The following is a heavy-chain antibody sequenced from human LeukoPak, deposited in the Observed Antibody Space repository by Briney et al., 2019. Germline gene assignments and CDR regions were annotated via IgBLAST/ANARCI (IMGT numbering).Heavy chain of an antibody. CDR2: IYHNGRF. CDR3: ARVLMSTRGAFDI. D-gene: IGHD2/OR15-2a*01. CDR1: GGSISSTNC. V-gene: IGHV4-4*02. J-gene: IGHJ3*02. Sequence: SGTLSLTCAVSGGSISSTNCWSWVRQPPGEGLEWIGEIYHNGRFHYNPSLKSRITISEDKSKNQFSLRLSSVTAADTAVYYCARVLMSTRGAFDIWGQGTMVTVSS.